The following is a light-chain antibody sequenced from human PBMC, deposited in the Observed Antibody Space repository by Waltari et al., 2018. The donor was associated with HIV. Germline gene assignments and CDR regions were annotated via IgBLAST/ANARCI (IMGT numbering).Light chain of an antibody. CDR1: QSISSY. CDR2: AAS. Sequence: DIQMTQSPSSLSASVGDRVIITCRASQSISSYLNWYQQKPGKVPKLLIHAASTLQSGVPSRFSGSGSGPDFTLTISSLQPEDFATYYCQQSYSRPPTFGQGTNLEI. V-gene: IGKV1-39*01. J-gene: IGKJ2*01. CDR3: QQSYSRPPT.